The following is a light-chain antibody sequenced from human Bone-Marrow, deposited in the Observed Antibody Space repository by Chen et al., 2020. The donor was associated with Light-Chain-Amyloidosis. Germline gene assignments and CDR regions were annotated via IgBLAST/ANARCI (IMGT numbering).Light chain of an antibody. Sequence: SYELTQPPSVSVSPGHTARITCSGEDLPTKYAYWYQQKPGPAPVLVKHRDTERPSRISERFSGSSSGTTATLTISGVQAEDEADYHCQSADSSGTYEVIFGGGTKLTVL. CDR1: DLPTKY. J-gene: IGLJ2*01. CDR3: QSADSSGTYEVI. CDR2: RDT. V-gene: IGLV3-25*03.